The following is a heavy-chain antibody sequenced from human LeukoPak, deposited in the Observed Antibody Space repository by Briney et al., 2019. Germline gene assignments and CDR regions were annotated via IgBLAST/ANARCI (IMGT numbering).Heavy chain of an antibody. CDR2: ISSSSTYT. D-gene: IGHD4-17*01. Sequence: GGSLRLSCAASGFTFSTFEMNWVRQAPGKGLEWVSYISSSSTYTNYADSVKGRFTISRDNAKNSLYLQMNSLRAEDTAVYYCARGAYGGNDAFDIWGQGTMVTVSS. CDR3: ARGAYGGNDAFDI. CDR1: GFTFSTFE. V-gene: IGHV3-11*05. J-gene: IGHJ3*02.